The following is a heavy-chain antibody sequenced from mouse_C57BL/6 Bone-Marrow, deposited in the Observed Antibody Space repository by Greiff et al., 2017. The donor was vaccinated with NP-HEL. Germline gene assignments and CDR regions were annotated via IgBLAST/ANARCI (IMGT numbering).Heavy chain of an antibody. CDR3: AMRPGDLSYAMDY. V-gene: IGHV1-76*01. CDR2: IYPGSGNT. CDR1: GYTFTDYY. D-gene: IGHD6-2*01. J-gene: IGHJ4*01. Sequence: QVQLQQPGAELVRPGASVKLSCKASGYTFTDYYINWVKQRPGQGLEWIARIYPGSGNTYYNEKFKGKATLTAEKSSSTAYMKLSSLTSEDSAVYFCAMRPGDLSYAMDYWGQGTSVTVSS.